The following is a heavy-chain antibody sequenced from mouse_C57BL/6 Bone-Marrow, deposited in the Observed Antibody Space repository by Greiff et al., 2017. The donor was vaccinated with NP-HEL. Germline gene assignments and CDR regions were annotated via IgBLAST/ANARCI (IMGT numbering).Heavy chain of an antibody. V-gene: IGHV1-81*01. CDR2: IYPRSGNT. J-gene: IGHJ2*01. CDR1: GYTFTSYG. Sequence: VKLQQSGAELARPGASVKLSCKASGYTFTSYGISWVKQRTGQGLEWIGEIYPRSGNTYYNEKFKGKATLTADKSSSTAYMELRSLTSEDSAVYFCARGGSGYPFDYWGQGTTLTVSS. D-gene: IGHD3-2*02. CDR3: ARGGSGYPFDY.